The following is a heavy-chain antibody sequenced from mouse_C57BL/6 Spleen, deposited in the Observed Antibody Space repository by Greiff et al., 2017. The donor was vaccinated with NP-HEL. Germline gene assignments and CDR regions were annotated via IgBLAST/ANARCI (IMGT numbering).Heavy chain of an antibody. V-gene: IGHV1-64*01. CDR1: GYTFTSYW. Sequence: VQLQQPGAELVKPGASVKLSCKASGYTFTSYWMHWVKQRPGQGLEWIGMIHPNSGSTNYNEKFKSKATLTVDKSSSTAYMQLSSLTSEDSAVYDCALTTVVATDAMDYWGKGTSVTVSS. D-gene: IGHD1-1*01. CDR3: ALTTVVATDAMDY. CDR2: IHPNSGST. J-gene: IGHJ4*01.